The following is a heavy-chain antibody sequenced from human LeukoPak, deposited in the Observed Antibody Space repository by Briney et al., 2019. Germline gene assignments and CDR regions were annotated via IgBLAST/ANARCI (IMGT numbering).Heavy chain of an antibody. CDR1: GFSVSSNC. D-gene: IGHD6-13*01. CDR3: AKGVGSSWYEGFDY. CDR2: MFASGST. Sequence: PPGGSLRLSCTASGFSVSSNCMSWVRQAPGKGLEWVSVMFASGSTYYADSVKGRFTFSRDIFRNTLYLQMNSLRAEDTAVYYCAKGVGSSWYEGFDYWGQGTLVTVSS. J-gene: IGHJ4*02. V-gene: IGHV3-66*01.